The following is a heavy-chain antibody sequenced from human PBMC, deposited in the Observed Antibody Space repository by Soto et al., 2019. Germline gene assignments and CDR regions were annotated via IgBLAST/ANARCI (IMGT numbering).Heavy chain of an antibody. Sequence: QVQLVESGGGVVQPGRSLRLSCAASGFTFSSYGMHWVRQAPGKGLEWVAVISYDGSNKYYADSVKGRFTISRDNSKNTLYLQMXXLRAEDTAVYYCAKATPIWFGELLSPYYYYYGMDVWGQGTTVTVSS. CDR2: ISYDGSNK. V-gene: IGHV3-30*18. D-gene: IGHD3-10*01. CDR3: AKATPIWFGELLSPYYYYYGMDV. CDR1: GFTFSSYG. J-gene: IGHJ6*02.